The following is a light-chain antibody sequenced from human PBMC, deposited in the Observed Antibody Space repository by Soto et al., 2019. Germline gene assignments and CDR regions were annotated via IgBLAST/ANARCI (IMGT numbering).Light chain of an antibody. CDR3: CSHAGDNTYV. V-gene: IGLV2-8*01. CDR2: EVS. Sequence: QSALTQPPSASGSLGQSVTISCTGTSDDVGGYNYVSWYQQHPGKAPKIMIYEVSKRPSGVPDRFSGSKSSNTASLTVSGLQAEDEAAYYCCSHAGDNTYVFGTGTKVTVL. J-gene: IGLJ1*01. CDR1: SDDVGGYNY.